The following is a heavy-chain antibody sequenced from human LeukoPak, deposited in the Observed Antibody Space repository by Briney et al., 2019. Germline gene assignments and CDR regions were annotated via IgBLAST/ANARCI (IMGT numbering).Heavy chain of an antibody. V-gene: IGHV4-59*01. D-gene: IGHD3-10*01. CDR2: IYYSGST. J-gene: IGHJ6*02. CDR3: ARDSVDYYGSSYGMDV. CDR1: GGSISSYY. Sequence: PSETLSLTCTVSGGSISSYYWSWIRQPPGKGLEWIGYIYYSGSTNYNPSLKSRVTISVDTSKNQFSLKLSSVTAADTAVYYCARDSVDYYGSSYGMDVWGQGTTVTVSS.